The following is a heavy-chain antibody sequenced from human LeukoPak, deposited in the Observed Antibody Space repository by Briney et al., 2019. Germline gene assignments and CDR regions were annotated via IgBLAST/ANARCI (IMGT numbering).Heavy chain of an antibody. CDR2: ISYDGSNK. D-gene: IGHD6-19*01. CDR3: AEGGGRSGCDY. J-gene: IGHJ4*02. V-gene: IGHV3-30*18. Sequence: PGRSLRLSCAASGFTFSSYGMRWVRQAPGKGLEWVAVISYDGSNKYYADSVKGRFTISRDNSKNTLYRQMNSLRAEDTAVYYCAEGGGRSGCDYWGQGTLVTVSS. CDR1: GFTFSSYG.